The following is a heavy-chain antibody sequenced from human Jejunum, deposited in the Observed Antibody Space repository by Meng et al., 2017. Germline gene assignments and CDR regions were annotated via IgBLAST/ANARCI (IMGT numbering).Heavy chain of an antibody. CDR2: INPHNGDT. CDR3: ARERGDSNSWNY. Sequence: QVQLMQAGAEVKTPRASVKVSCKASGYSFSDYYMHWVRQAPGQGLQWMGQINPHNGDTHYAQKFQGRVTMTRDKSISTVYMELRRLTSDDTAVYFCARERGDSNSWNYWGQGTLVTVSS. J-gene: IGHJ4*02. V-gene: IGHV1-2*06. CDR1: GYSFSDYY. D-gene: IGHD6-13*01.